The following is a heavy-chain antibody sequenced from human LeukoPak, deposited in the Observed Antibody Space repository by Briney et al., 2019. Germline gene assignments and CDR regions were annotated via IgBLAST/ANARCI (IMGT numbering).Heavy chain of an antibody. Sequence: GGSLRLSCAASEFDFSSHAMTWVRQAPGKGLEWVSAISISGSKTYYADSVKGRFTISRDNSKNTLYLQMNSLRAEDAAVYYCANEIRPNDYWGQGTQVTVSS. D-gene: IGHD4-17*01. CDR1: EFDFSSHA. J-gene: IGHJ4*02. CDR2: ISISGSKT. CDR3: ANEIRPNDY. V-gene: IGHV3-23*01.